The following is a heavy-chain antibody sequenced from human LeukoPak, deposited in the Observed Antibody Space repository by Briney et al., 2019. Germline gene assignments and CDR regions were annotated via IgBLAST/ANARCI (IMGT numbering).Heavy chain of an antibody. CDR1: EFTFSNYA. Sequence: GGSLRLSCAASEFTFSNYALSWVRRAPGKGLEWVSAISDSGDNTYYADSVKGRFTVSRDNAKDSLYLQMNSLRAEDTAVYYCARALTTLTYEGYWGQGTLVTVSS. CDR2: ISDSGDNT. J-gene: IGHJ4*02. D-gene: IGHD1-1*01. CDR3: ARALTTLTYEGY. V-gene: IGHV3-23*01.